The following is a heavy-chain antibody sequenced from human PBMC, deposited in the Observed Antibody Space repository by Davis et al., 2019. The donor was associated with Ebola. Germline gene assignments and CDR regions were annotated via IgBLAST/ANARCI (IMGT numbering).Heavy chain of an antibody. CDR3: ARRVVAATNWFDP. J-gene: IGHJ5*01. Sequence: PSETLSLTCTVSGGSISGSYWGWVRQSPGKGLEFIGNIFQDGTTNYNPSLKSRVSMSMDTAKNQFSLKLTSVSAADTAMYYCARRVVAATNWFDPWGQGTLVTVSS. CDR1: GGSISGSY. V-gene: IGHV4-59*08. CDR2: IFQDGTT. D-gene: IGHD2-15*01.